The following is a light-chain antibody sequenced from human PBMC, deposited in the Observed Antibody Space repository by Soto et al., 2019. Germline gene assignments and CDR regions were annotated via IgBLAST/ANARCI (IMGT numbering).Light chain of an antibody. Sequence: QMTQSPSTLSASVGDIVTITCRASQSVGYWLAWYQQKPGKAPQFLIYDASNLHDGVPSRFSGSGSGTEFTLTISGLQPDDFASYYCQQYDRSWTFGQGTKVDIK. V-gene: IGKV1-5*01. CDR3: QQYDRSWT. CDR1: QSVGYW. J-gene: IGKJ1*01. CDR2: DAS.